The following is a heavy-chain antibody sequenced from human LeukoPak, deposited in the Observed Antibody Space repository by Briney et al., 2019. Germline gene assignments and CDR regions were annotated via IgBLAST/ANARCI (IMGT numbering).Heavy chain of an antibody. J-gene: IGHJ4*03. V-gene: IGHV4-34*01. CDR2: IDHRGDT. CDR3: ARGATISETGYFDF. D-gene: IGHD5-24*01. Sequence: SETLSLTCAVYGGSFSRYYWSWIRQSPGKGLECIAEIDHRGDTNYNPSVKSRVTISVDTSKNQFSLKVRSLSAADTAVYYCARGATISETGYFDFWGQGTLVTASS. CDR1: GGSFSRYY.